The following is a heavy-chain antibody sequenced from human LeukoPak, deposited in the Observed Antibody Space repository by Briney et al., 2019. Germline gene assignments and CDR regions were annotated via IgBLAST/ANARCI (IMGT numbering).Heavy chain of an antibody. CDR1: GYTFTGYY. Sequence: GASVKVSCKASGYTFTGYYMHWVRQAPGQGLEWMGWINPNSGGTNYAQKFQGWVTMTRDTSISTAYMELSRLRSDDTAVYYCARDQCGGSCYWFDPWGQGTLVTVSS. CDR2: INPNSGGT. V-gene: IGHV1-2*04. D-gene: IGHD2-15*01. CDR3: ARDQCGGSCYWFDP. J-gene: IGHJ5*02.